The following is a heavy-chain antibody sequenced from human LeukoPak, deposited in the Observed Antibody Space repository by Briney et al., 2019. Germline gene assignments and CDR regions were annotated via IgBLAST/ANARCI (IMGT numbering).Heavy chain of an antibody. J-gene: IGHJ3*02. CDR3: ARWWENDAFDI. CDR2: LNPSGGSK. Sequence: ASVKVSCKASGYTFTSYYMHWGRQAPGQGLEWMGILNPSGGSKSYAQKFQGRVPMTRDTSTNTVYMELSSLRSDDTAVYYCARWWENDAFDIWGQGTMVTVSS. D-gene: IGHD1-26*01. CDR1: GYTFTSYY. V-gene: IGHV1-46*01.